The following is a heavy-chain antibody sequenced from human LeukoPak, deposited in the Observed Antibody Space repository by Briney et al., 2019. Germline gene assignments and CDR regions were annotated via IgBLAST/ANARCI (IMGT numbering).Heavy chain of an antibody. D-gene: IGHD3-3*01. Sequence: GGSLRLSCAASGFTFSTYTINWVRQAPGKGLEWVSSISSSSRYIYCADSVKGRFTISRDNAKNSLYLQMNSLRAEDTAVYYCAREPFWSGYYSNLHFDYWGQGTLVTVSS. CDR3: AREPFWSGYYSNLHFDY. J-gene: IGHJ4*02. CDR2: ISSSSRYI. CDR1: GFTFSTYT. V-gene: IGHV3-21*01.